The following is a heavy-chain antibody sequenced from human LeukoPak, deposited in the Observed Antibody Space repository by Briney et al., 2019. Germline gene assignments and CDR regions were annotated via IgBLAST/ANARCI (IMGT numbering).Heavy chain of an antibody. Sequence: SETLSLTCTVSGGSISSYYWSWIRQHPGKGLEWIGYIYYSGSTYYNPSLKSRVTISVDTSKNQFSLKLSSVTAADTAVYYCASSYSNYAYYFDYWGQGTLVTVSS. V-gene: IGHV4-59*06. CDR3: ASSYSNYAYYFDY. D-gene: IGHD4-11*01. CDR2: IYYSGST. J-gene: IGHJ4*02. CDR1: GGSISSYY.